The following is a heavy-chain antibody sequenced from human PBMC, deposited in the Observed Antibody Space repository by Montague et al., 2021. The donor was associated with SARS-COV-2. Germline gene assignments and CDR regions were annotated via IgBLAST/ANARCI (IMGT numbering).Heavy chain of an antibody. J-gene: IGHJ6*02. Sequence: SETLSLICAVYGGSFSGYYWSWIRQPPGKGLEWIGEINHSGSTNYNPSLKSRVTISVDTSKNQFSLKLSSVTAADTAVYYCTREGYQVLWSDYYYYGMDVWGQGPPVTVS. CDR1: GGSFSGYY. CDR2: INHSGST. D-gene: IGHD2-2*01. CDR3: TREGYQVLWSDYYYYGMDV. V-gene: IGHV4-34*01.